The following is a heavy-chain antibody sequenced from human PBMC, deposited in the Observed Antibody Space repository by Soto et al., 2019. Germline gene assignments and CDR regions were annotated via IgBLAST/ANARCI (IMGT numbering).Heavy chain of an antibody. CDR2: IKTDGSFS. Sequence: EVQLVESGGGLVQPGGSLRLSCAASGFTFSSYYMHWVRQAPGKGLVWISRIKTDGSFSSYADSVKGRFTISRDKARNTLFMQMNSLSDDDTAVYYCARGFYGDPPALDYWGQGTLVSVSS. V-gene: IGHV3-74*01. D-gene: IGHD4-17*01. CDR1: GFTFSSYY. J-gene: IGHJ4*02. CDR3: ARGFYGDPPALDY.